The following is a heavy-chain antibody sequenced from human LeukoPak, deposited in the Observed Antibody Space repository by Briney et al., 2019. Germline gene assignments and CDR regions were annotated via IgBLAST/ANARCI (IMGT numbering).Heavy chain of an antibody. CDR3: VNGYCSGGRCYSRDA. J-gene: IGHJ6*03. V-gene: IGHV3-64D*06. CDR2: LSSNGGSA. Sequence: GGSLRLSCSASGFTFSSYAMYWVRLAPGKGLEYISALSSNGGSAYYADSVKGRFTISRDNSKNTLYLQMSSLRAGDTAVYYCVNGYCSGGRCYSRDAWGQGTTVTVSS. D-gene: IGHD2-15*01. CDR1: GFTFSSYA.